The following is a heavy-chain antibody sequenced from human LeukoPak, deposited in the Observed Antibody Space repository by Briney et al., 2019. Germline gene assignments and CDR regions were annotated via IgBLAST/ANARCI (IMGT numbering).Heavy chain of an antibody. J-gene: IGHJ6*02. CDR1: GGSFSGYY. D-gene: IGHD2-2*01. CDR2: INHSGST. CDR3: ASALTPLDIVVVPAASPGGMDV. Sequence: SETLSLTCAVYGGSFSGYYWSWIRQPPGKGLEWIGEINHSGSTNYNPSLKSRVTISVDTSKNQSSLKLSSVTAADTAVYYCASALTPLDIVVVPAASPGGMDVWGQGTTVTVSS. V-gene: IGHV4-34*01.